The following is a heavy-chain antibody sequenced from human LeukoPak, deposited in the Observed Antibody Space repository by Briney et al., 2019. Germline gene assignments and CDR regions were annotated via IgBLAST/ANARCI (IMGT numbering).Heavy chain of an antibody. J-gene: IGHJ3*02. CDR2: ISSSSSYI. CDR1: GFTFSSYS. D-gene: IGHD2-2*01. V-gene: IGHV3-21*01. CDR3: ARRGQLLWRGDAFDI. Sequence: GGSLRLSCAASGFTFSSYSMNWVRQAPGKGLEWVSSISSSSSYIYYADSVKGRFTISRDNAKNSLYLQMNSLRAEDTAVYYCARRGQLLWRGDAFDIWGRGTLVTVSS.